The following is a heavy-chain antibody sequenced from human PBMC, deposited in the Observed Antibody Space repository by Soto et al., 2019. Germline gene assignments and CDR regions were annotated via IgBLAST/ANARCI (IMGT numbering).Heavy chain of an antibody. J-gene: IGHJ6*02. CDR3: ASFSTLGKDYGVDV. CDR1: GVSIPSSDSY. V-gene: IGHV4-30-4*01. CDR2: INSSGRA. Sequence: QVQLQESGPGLVKPSQTLSLTCSVSGVSIPSSDSYWSLIRQPPGKGLEWIGYINSSGRAYYKPTLKSRVSISIDTSKNQFSLRLTSVTVADTAVYFCASFSTLGKDYGVDVGGQGTTVTVSS. D-gene: IGHD3-3*02.